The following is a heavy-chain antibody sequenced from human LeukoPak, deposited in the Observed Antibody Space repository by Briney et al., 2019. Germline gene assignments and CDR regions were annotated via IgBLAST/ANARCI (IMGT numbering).Heavy chain of an antibody. V-gene: IGHV1-18*01. Sequence: GASVKVSCKASGYTFTSYGISWVRQAPGQGLEWMGWISAYNGNTNYAQKLQGRVTMTTDTSTSTAYMELRSLRSDDTAVYYCARDAEGVYGPAAMIYYGMDIWGQGTTVTVSS. D-gene: IGHD2-2*01. CDR2: ISAYNGNT. CDR1: GYTFTSYG. CDR3: ARDAEGVYGPAAMIYYGMDI. J-gene: IGHJ6*02.